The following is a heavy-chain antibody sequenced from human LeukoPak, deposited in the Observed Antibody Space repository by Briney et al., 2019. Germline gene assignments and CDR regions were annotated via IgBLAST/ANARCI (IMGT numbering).Heavy chain of an antibody. V-gene: IGHV1-46*01. CDR2: INPSGGST. CDR3: ARSYGSGSYYNIWFDP. Sequence: ASVKVSCKASGYTFTSYYMHWVRQAPGQGLEWMGIINPSGGSTSYAQKFQGRVTMTRDTSTSTVYMELSSLRSEDTAVYYCARSYGSGSYYNIWFDPWGQGTLVTVSS. J-gene: IGHJ5*02. CDR1: GYTFTSYY. D-gene: IGHD3-10*01.